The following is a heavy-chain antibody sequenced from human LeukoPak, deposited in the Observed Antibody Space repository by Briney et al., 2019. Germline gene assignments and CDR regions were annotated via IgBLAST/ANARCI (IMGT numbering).Heavy chain of an antibody. CDR1: GFTFSDYY. D-gene: IGHD2-2*01. CDR2: ISNSAGTT. Sequence: AGGSLRLSCAASGFTFSDYYMNWIRQAPGKGLEWLSYISNSAGTTFYADSVKGRFTISRDKAKNTLYLQMNSLRAKDTAVDYCAGGGYHIDYWGQGTLVTVSS. V-gene: IGHV3-11*01. J-gene: IGHJ4*02. CDR3: AGGGYHIDY.